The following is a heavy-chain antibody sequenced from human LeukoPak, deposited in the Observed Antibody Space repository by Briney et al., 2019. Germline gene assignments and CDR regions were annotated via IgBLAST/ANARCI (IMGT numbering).Heavy chain of an antibody. V-gene: IGHV3-53*01. CDR2: IYSGGST. Sequence: GSLRLSCAASGFPVSSNYMSWVRQAPGKGLEWVSVIYSGGSTYYADSVKGRFTISRDNAKNSLYLQMNSLRAEDTAVYYCARDGTAMVITNGYFDYWGQGTLVTVSS. J-gene: IGHJ4*02. D-gene: IGHD5-18*01. CDR3: ARDGTAMVITNGYFDY. CDR1: GFPVSSNY.